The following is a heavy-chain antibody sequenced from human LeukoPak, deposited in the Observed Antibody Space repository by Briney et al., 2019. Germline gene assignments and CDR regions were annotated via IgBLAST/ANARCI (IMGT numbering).Heavy chain of an antibody. CDR3: AKVDCSGGSCYLGDY. D-gene: IGHD2-15*01. CDR1: GYTFTSYG. J-gene: IGHJ4*02. CDR2: ISAYNGNT. V-gene: IGHV1-18*04. Sequence: ASVKVSCKASGYTFTSYGISWVRQAPGQGLEWMRWISAYNGNTNYAQKLQGRVTMTTDTSTSTAYMELRSLRSDDTAVYYCAKVDCSGGSCYLGDYWGQGTLVTVSS.